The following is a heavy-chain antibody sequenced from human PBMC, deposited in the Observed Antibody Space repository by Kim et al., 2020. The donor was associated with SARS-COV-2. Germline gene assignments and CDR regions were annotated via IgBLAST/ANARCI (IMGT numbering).Heavy chain of an antibody. CDR1: GFTFSSYG. J-gene: IGHJ4*02. Sequence: GGSLRLSCAASGFTFSSYGMHWVRQAPGKGLEWVAVIWYDGSNKYYADSVKGRFTISRDNSKNTLYLQMNSLRAEDTAVYYCARGSAEQWLVLDYWGQGTLVTVSS. CDR3: ARGSAEQWLVLDY. CDR2: IWYDGSNK. D-gene: IGHD6-19*01. V-gene: IGHV3-33*01.